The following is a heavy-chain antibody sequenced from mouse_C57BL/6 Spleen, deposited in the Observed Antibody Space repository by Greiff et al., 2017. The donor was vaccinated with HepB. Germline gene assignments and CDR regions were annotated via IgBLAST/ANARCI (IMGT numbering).Heavy chain of an antibody. CDR1: GYSITSGYY. V-gene: IGHV3-6*01. CDR2: ISYDGSN. D-gene: IGHD1-1*01. CDR3: ARDDYDSIAMDY. J-gene: IGHJ4*01. Sequence: EVQLQESGPGLVKPSQSLSLTCSVTGYSITSGYYWNWIRQFPGNKLEWMGYISYDGSNNYNPSLKNRISITRDTSKNQFFLKLNSVTTADTATYYCARDDYDSIAMDYWGQGTSVTVSS.